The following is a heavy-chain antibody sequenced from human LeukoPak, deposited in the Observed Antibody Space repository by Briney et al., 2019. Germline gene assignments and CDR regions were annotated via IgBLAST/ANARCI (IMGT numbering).Heavy chain of an antibody. Sequence: GGSLRLSCAASGFTFSSYTVDWVRQAPGKGLEWVSSISTSSNYIYYADSVKGRFTISRDNAKNSLYLQMNSLRAEDTAVYYCARDLDFWSGYSPFDYWGQGTLVTVSS. J-gene: IGHJ4*02. D-gene: IGHD3-3*01. CDR3: ARDLDFWSGYSPFDY. V-gene: IGHV3-21*01. CDR2: ISTSSNYI. CDR1: GFTFSSYT.